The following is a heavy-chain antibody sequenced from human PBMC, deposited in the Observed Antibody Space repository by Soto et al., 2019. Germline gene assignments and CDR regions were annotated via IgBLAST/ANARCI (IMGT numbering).Heavy chain of an antibody. CDR2: ISWNSGRI. Sequence: EVQLVESGGGLVQPGRSLRLSCAASGFTFDDYAMHWVRQAPGKGLEWVSGISWNSGRIGYGDSVKGRVTISRDNAKNSLYLQMNSLRAEDTALYYCAKDSGSAGSGPFDYWGQGTLVTVSS. CDR3: AKDSGSAGSGPFDY. CDR1: GFTFDDYA. V-gene: IGHV3-9*01. D-gene: IGHD2-15*01. J-gene: IGHJ4*02.